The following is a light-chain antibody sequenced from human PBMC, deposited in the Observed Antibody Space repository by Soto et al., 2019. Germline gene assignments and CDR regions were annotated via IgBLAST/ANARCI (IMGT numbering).Light chain of an antibody. CDR3: QQRSNWPPRIT. V-gene: IGKV3-15*01. CDR1: QSVDTY. Sequence: EIVMTQSPASLSVSPGGRVTLSCRAIQSVDTYLAWYQQKSGQSPRLLIFGASTRAIGIPARFSGSGSGTEFTLTISSLQPEDFAVYYCQQRSNWPPRITFGQGTRLEI. CDR2: GAS. J-gene: IGKJ5*01.